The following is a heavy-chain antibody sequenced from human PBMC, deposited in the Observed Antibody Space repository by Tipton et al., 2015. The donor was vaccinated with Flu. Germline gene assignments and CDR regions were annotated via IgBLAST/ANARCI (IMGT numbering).Heavy chain of an antibody. CDR3: ARDLWNDRRAYYYYGVDV. Sequence: TLSLTCTVSGDSISTTIYYWGWVRRPPGKGLEWIGSIYYSGTTYYNPSLKSRVTISIDASKNQFSLDLTSLTAADTAVYYCARDLWNDRRAYYYYGVDVWGQGTTVTVPS. CDR2: IYYSGTT. D-gene: IGHD1-1*01. CDR1: GDSISTTIYY. J-gene: IGHJ6*02. V-gene: IGHV4-39*07.